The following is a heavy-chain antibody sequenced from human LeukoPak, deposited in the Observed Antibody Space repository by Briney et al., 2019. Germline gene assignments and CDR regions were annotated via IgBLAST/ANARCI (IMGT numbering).Heavy chain of an antibody. CDR2: IYYSGST. Sequence: SETLSLTCTVSGGSISSYYWSWIRQPPGKGLGWIGYIYYSGSTNYNPSLKSRVTISVDTSKNQFSLKLSSVTAADTAVYYCARDLLGYYDSSGHLLDMDVWGKGTTVTVSS. CDR3: ARDLLGYYDSSGHLLDMDV. CDR1: GGSISSYY. D-gene: IGHD3-22*01. J-gene: IGHJ6*03. V-gene: IGHV4-59*01.